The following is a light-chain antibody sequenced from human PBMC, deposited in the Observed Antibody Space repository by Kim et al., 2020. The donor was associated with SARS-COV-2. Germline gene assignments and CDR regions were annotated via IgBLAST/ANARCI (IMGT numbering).Light chain of an antibody. CDR1: QGISSTY. CDR3: QHYAASPWT. Sequence: APGDRATLSCRARQGISSTYLAWYQQKPGQVPRLLIAGASNRASGISDRFSGSGSGTDFTLTISRLEPEDSAVYYCQHYAASPWTFGQGTKVDIK. J-gene: IGKJ1*01. CDR2: GAS. V-gene: IGKV3-20*01.